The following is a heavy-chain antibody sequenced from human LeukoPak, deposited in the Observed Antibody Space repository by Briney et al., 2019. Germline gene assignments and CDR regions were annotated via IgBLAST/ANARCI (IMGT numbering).Heavy chain of an antibody. J-gene: IGHJ3*02. Sequence: PGGSLRLSCVVSGFTFSNYWMSWVRQAPGKGLEWVANIKQDGSEKYYVDSVKGRFTISRDNAKNSLYLQMNSLRAEDTAVYFCIVGATPGAFDIWGQGTMVTVFS. CDR2: IKQDGSEK. D-gene: IGHD1-26*01. CDR3: IVGATPGAFDI. V-gene: IGHV3-7*01. CDR1: GFTFSNYW.